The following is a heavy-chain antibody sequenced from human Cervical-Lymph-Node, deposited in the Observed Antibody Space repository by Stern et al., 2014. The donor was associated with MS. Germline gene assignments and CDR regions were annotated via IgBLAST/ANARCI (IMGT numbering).Heavy chain of an antibody. Sequence: QVQLQESGPGLVKPSETLSLTCTVSGGSISSYSWSWIRQPPGKGLEWIGYIYYRGSTNYNPSLKSRVTISVDPSKNQFSLKLSSVTAADTAVYYCARAVLRYFDWLLDAFDIWGQGTMGTVSS. J-gene: IGHJ3*02. D-gene: IGHD3-9*01. CDR3: ARAVLRYFDWLLDAFDI. CDR2: IYYRGST. CDR1: GGSISSYS. V-gene: IGHV4-59*01.